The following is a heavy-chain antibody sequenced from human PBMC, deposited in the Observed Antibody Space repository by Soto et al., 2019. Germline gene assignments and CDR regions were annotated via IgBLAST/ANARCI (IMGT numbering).Heavy chain of an antibody. CDR3: AREESPLWFGEFGYFDY. V-gene: IGHV3-30-3*01. CDR2: ISYDGSNK. D-gene: IGHD3-10*01. CDR1: GFTFSSYA. J-gene: IGHJ4*02. Sequence: PGGSLRLSCAASGFTFSSYAMHWVRQAPGKGLEWVAVISYDGSNKYYADSVKGRFTISRDNPKNTLYLQMNSLRAEDTAVYYCAREESPLWFGEFGYFDYWGQGTLVTVSS.